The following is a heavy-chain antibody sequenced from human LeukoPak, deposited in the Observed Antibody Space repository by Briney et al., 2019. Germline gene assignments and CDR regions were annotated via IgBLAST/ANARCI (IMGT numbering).Heavy chain of an antibody. V-gene: IGHV4-59*12. CDR3: ARDTDTTLPIS. CDR1: GGSISSYY. Sequence: SETLSLTCTVSGGSISSYYWSWIRQPPGKGLEWIGYIYHDGSTYYNPSLNSRVTISLDRSKIQFSLKLSSVTAADTAVYYCARDTDTTLPISWGQGTLVTVSS. CDR2: IYHDGST. D-gene: IGHD1-1*01. J-gene: IGHJ5*02.